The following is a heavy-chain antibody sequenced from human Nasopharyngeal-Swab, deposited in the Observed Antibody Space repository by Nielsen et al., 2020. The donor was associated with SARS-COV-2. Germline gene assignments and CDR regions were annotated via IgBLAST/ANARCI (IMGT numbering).Heavy chain of an antibody. CDR1: GFTFSSYE. CDR2: ISSSGSTR. V-gene: IGHV3-48*03. J-gene: IGHJ4*02. CDR3: APSSGWYYFDY. Sequence: SCAASGFTFSSYEMNWVRQAPGKGLEWVSYISSSGSTRYYADSVKGRFTISRDNVKNSLYLQMNSLRAEDTAVYYCAPSSGWYYFDYWGQGTLVTVSS. D-gene: IGHD6-19*01.